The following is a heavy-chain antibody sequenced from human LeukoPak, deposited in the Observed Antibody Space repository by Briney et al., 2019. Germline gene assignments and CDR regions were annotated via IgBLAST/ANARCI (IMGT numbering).Heavy chain of an antibody. Sequence: GGSLRLSCVASGFTFITYTMNWVRQAPGKGLEWVSSISSSSSTKYYADSVKGRFTISRDNAKNSLYLQVSSLRDEDTAIYYCARMRGPTTGALDIWGPGTMVAVSS. D-gene: IGHD1-26*01. V-gene: IGHV3-48*02. CDR2: ISSSSSTK. CDR3: ARMRGPTTGALDI. CDR1: GFTFITYT. J-gene: IGHJ3*02.